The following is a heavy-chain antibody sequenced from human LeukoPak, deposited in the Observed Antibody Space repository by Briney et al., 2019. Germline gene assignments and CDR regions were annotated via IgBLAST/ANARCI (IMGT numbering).Heavy chain of an antibody. D-gene: IGHD1-26*01. CDR2: ISYDGSNK. CDR1: GFTFSSYS. J-gene: IGHJ4*02. V-gene: IGHV3-30*03. CDR3: ARSGVGPFDY. Sequence: GGSLRLSCAASGFTFSSYSMNWVRQGPGKGLEWVAVISYDGSNKYYADSVKGRFTISRDNSKNTLYLQMNSLRAEDTAVYYCARSGVGPFDYWGQGTLVTVSS.